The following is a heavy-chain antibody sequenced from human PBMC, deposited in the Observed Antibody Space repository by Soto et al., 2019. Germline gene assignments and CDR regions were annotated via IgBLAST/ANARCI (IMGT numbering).Heavy chain of an antibody. D-gene: IGHD3-10*01. Sequence: QPGGSLRLSCSASGFSFSNYALYWVRQAPGNGLHFVSAIGANAGVTYYADSVKDRFTISRDNSKNTLYLQMIGLRAEDTAVYYCVIGTEQYYHYIMVVWGQGTTVTVSS. CDR2: IGANAGVT. CDR3: VIGTEQYYHYIMVV. CDR1: GFSFSNYA. J-gene: IGHJ6*02. V-gene: IGHV3-64D*06.